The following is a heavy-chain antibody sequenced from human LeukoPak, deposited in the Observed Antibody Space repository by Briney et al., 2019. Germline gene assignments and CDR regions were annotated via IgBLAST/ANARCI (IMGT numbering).Heavy chain of an antibody. CDR3: ARHRRSSRGGSGYSQGRFDY. J-gene: IGHJ4*02. V-gene: IGHV4-39*01. D-gene: IGHD3-22*01. CDR2: IHYSGST. CDR1: GGSVSSTDHY. Sequence: SETLSLTCTVSGGSVSSTDHYWGWIRQPPRKTLEWIGSIHYSGSTYYNPSLKSAVTMSVDTSKNQFSLNLSPVTAADTAIYYCARHRRSSRGGSGYSQGRFDYWGQGTLVTLSS.